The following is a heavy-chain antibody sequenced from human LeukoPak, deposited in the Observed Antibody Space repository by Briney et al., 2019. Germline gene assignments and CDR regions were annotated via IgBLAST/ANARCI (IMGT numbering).Heavy chain of an antibody. CDR2: MNPNSGNT. D-gene: IGHD3-10*01. V-gene: IGHV1-8*01. J-gene: IGHJ6*02. Sequence: ASVKVSCKASGYTFTSYDINWVRQATGQGLEWMGWMNPNSGNTGYAQKFQGRVTMTRNTSISTAYMELSSLRSEDTAVYYCARRLELPYYYYYGMDVWGQGTTVTVSS. CDR3: ARRLELPYYYYYGMDV. CDR1: GYTFTSYD.